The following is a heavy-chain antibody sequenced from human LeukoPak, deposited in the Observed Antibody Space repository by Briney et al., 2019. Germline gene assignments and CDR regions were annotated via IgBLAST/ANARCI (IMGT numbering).Heavy chain of an antibody. Sequence: SETLSLTCTVSGGSISSYYWSWIRQPAGQGLEWIGRIYTTGSTNYNPSLKSRVTISADTSKNQVSLKLSSVSATDTAVYYCARVLREGILAYYYYMDVWGKGTTVTISS. CDR2: IYTTGST. D-gene: IGHD3-10*01. V-gene: IGHV4-4*07. CDR3: ARVLREGILAYYYYMDV. J-gene: IGHJ6*03. CDR1: GGSISSYY.